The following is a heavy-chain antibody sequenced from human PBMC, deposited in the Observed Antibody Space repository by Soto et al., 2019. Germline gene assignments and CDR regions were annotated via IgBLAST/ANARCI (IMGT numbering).Heavy chain of an antibody. D-gene: IGHD2-21*02. CDR1: GFTFSSYA. CDR2: ISYDGSNK. V-gene: IGHV3-30-3*01. CDR3: ARDHVVVVTAPGY. Sequence: PGGSLRLSCAASGFTFSSYAMHWVRQAPGKGLEWVAVISYDGSNKYYADSVKGRFTISRDNSKNTLYLQMNSLRAEDTAVYYCARDHVVVVTAPGYWGQGTLVTVSS. J-gene: IGHJ4*02.